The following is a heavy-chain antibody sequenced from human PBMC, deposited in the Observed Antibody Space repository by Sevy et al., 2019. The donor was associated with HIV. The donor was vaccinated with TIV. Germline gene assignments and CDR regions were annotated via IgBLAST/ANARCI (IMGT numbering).Heavy chain of an antibody. V-gene: IGHV3-23*01. Sequence: GGSLRLSCAASGFTFSNYAMSWVRQAPGKGLEWVSTIGGSGGSTYYADSVKGRFTISRDNSKNTLSLQMNSLRVEDTAVYYCAKDLTYYGSGSSTFDYWGQGTLVTVS. CDR3: AKDLTYYGSGSSTFDY. J-gene: IGHJ4*02. D-gene: IGHD3-10*01. CDR1: GFTFSNYA. CDR2: IGGSGGST.